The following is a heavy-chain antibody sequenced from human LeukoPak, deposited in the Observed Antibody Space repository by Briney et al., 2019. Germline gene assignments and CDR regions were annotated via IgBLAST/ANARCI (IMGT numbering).Heavy chain of an antibody. Sequence: GGSLRLSCAASGFTFSNAWMSWVHQAPGKGLEWVGRIKSKTDGETTDYVAPVKGRFTISRDDSKNTLYLQMNSLKTEDTAMYYCTMHNMYFYDSSGYDSVVFDYWGQGTLVTVSS. CDR1: GFTFSNAW. J-gene: IGHJ4*02. CDR3: TMHNMYFYDSSGYDSVVFDY. D-gene: IGHD3-22*01. V-gene: IGHV3-15*01. CDR2: IKSKTDGETT.